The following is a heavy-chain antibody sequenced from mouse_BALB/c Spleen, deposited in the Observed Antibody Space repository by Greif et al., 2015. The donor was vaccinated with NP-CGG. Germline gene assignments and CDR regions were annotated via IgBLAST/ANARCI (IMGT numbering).Heavy chain of an antibody. D-gene: IGHD1-2*01. V-gene: IGHV1S81*02. CDR1: GYTFTSYY. J-gene: IGHJ4*01. CDR3: TTTATGYYAMDY. CDR2: INPSNGGT. Sequence: QVQLQQSGAELVKPGASVKLSCKASGYTFTSYYMYWVKQRPGQGLEWIGEINPSNGGTNFNEKFKSKATLTVDKSSSTAYMQLSSLTSEDSAVYYCTTTATGYYAMDYWGQGTSVTVSS.